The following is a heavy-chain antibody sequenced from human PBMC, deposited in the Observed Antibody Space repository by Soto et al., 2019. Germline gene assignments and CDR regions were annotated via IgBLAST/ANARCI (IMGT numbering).Heavy chain of an antibody. Sequence: EVQLVESGGGLVQPGGSLKLSCAASGFTFSGSAMHWVRQASGKGLEWVGRIRSKANSYATAYAASVKGRFTISRDDSKSTAYRQMNSLKTEDTAVYFCTSGSWSVVTAGYYYYYGMDVWGQGTTVTVSS. CDR2: IRSKANSYAT. CDR1: GFTFSGSA. V-gene: IGHV3-73*01. CDR3: TSGSWSVVTAGYYYYYGMDV. D-gene: IGHD2-21*02. J-gene: IGHJ6*02.